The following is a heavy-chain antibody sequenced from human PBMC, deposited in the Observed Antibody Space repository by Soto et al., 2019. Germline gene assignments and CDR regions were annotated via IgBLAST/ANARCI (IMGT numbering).Heavy chain of an antibody. V-gene: IGHV3-15*01. J-gene: IGHJ6*03. D-gene: IGHD3-3*01. CDR2: IKSKTDGGTT. CDR1: GFTFSNAW. Sequence: GGSLRLSCAASGFTFSNAWMSWVRQAPGKGLEWVGRIKSKTDGGTTDYAAPVKGRFTISRDDSKNTLYLQMNSLKTEDTAVYYCTTDRFLEWFPNYYYMDVWGKGTTVTVSS. CDR3: TTDRFLEWFPNYYYMDV.